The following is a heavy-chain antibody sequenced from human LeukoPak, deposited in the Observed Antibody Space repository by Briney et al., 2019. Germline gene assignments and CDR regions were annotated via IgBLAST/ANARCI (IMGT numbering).Heavy chain of an antibody. CDR3: APFSAAAGMESWFDP. V-gene: IGHV1-69*13. J-gene: IGHJ5*02. CDR2: IIPIFGTA. CDR1: GGTFSIYA. D-gene: IGHD6-13*01. Sequence: SVKVSCKASGGTFSIYAISWVRQAPGQGLEWMGGIIPIFGTANYAQKFQGRVTITADESTSTAYMELSSLRSEDTAVYYCAPFSAAAGMESWFDPWGQGTLVTVSS.